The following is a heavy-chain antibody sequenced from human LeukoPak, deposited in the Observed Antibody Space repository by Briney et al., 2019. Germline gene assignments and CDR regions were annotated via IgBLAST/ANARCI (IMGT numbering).Heavy chain of an antibody. CDR2: IAGNGNT. CDR3: AKCARSGGACYDAFDL. D-gene: IGHD2-15*01. V-gene: IGHV3-23*01. CDR1: GFTFSNYA. J-gene: IGHJ3*01. Sequence: GGSLRLSCAASGFTFSNYALTWVRQASGTGLEWVSIIAGNGNTYYADSVKGRVTISRDDSKRTLYLQMSSLRPGDTAVYYCAKCARSGGACYDAFDLWGQGTMVTVSS.